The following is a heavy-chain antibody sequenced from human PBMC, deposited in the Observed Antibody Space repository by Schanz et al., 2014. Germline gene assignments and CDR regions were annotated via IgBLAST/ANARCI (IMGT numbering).Heavy chain of an antibody. Sequence: EVQMVESGGGLAQPGGSLRLSCAASGITFSGYSMNWVRQAPGKGLEWVSYISGSSSTKYYADSVKGRFTISRDNGKNSLYLQMNSLRAEDTGVYYCAKDGRLPYYGAGSDFDYWGQGTLVTVSS. J-gene: IGHJ4*02. CDR3: AKDGRLPYYGAGSDFDY. CDR1: GITFSGYS. CDR2: ISGSSSTK. V-gene: IGHV3-48*01. D-gene: IGHD3-22*01.